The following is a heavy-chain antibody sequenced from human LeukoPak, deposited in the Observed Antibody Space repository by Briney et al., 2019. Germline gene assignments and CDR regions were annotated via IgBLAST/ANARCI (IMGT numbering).Heavy chain of an antibody. CDR3: ARGIGAGRDYFDY. J-gene: IGHJ4*02. Sequence: SETLSLTCTVSGDSISSGNYHWSWIRQPAGEGLEWIGRMYISGTSNYNPSLKSRVSISVDTSRNQVSLKLTPVTTADTAVYYCARGIGAGRDYFDYWGQGTLVTVSS. CDR2: MYISGTS. D-gene: IGHD1-26*01. CDR1: GDSISSGNYH. V-gene: IGHV4-61*02.